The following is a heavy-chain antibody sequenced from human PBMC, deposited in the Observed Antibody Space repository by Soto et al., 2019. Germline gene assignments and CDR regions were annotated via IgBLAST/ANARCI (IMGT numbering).Heavy chain of an antibody. Sequence: VQLLESGGGLIQPGGSLRLSCAASGFTFSYGIHWLRQAPGKGLEWVAYISYDSSNKFYGDSVKGRFTISRDNSKNTQFLQMNSLRAEDTAVYSCARGGSGAYYQDYWGRGTLVTVSS. CDR3: ARGGSGAYYQDY. CDR2: ISYDSSNK. CDR1: GFTFSYG. V-gene: IGHV3-30*03. D-gene: IGHD3-22*01. J-gene: IGHJ4*02.